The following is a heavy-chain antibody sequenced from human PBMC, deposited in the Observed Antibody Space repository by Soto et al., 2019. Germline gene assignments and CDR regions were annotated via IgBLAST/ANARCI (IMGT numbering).Heavy chain of an antibody. CDR2: IGTAGDP. D-gene: IGHD2-2*01. V-gene: IGHV3-13*05. J-gene: IGHJ6*02. CDR3: ARGLYCSSTSCYDYYGMDV. CDR1: GFTFSSYD. Sequence: GGSLRLSCAASGFTFSSYDMHWVRRATGKGLEWVSAIGTAGDPYYPGSVKGRFTISRENAKNSLYLQMNSLRAGDTAVYYCARGLYCSSTSCYDYYGMDVWGQGTTVTVSS.